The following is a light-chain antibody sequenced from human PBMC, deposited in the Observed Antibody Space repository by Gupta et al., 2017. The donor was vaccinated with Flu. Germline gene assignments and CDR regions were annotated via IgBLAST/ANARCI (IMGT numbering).Light chain of an antibody. CDR3: QVWGSYIAYV. V-gene: IGLV3-21*02. Sequence: GDTTCVARSGNNIDFTTVHWYQHKPGQAPVLVVYDATDRPSGIPERFSGSNSGNTATLTISGVEAGDEADYYCQVWGSYIAYVFGTGTKVTVL. J-gene: IGLJ1*01. CDR1: NIDFTT. CDR2: DAT.